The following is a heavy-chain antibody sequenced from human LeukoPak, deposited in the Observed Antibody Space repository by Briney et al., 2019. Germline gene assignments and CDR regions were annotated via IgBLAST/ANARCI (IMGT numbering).Heavy chain of an antibody. J-gene: IGHJ4*02. V-gene: IGHV3-30*02. Sequence: GGSLRLSCAASGFTFSSYGMHWVRQAPGKGLEWVAFIRYDGGNKYYADSVKGRFTISRDNSKNTVYLQMNSLRAEDTAMYYCAKSRRRNYDYVWGSYRPSPLFDYWGQGTLVTVSS. CDR1: GFTFSSYG. CDR3: AKSRRRNYDYVWGSYRPSPLFDY. D-gene: IGHD3-16*02. CDR2: IRYDGGNK.